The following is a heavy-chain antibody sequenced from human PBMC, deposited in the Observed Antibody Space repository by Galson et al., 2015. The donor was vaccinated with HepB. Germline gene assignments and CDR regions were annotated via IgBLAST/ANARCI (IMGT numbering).Heavy chain of an antibody. J-gene: IGHJ1*01. CDR3: AIKGDYYDSSGYLGYFQH. CDR1: GFTFSSYG. V-gene: IGHV3-30*03. CDR2: ISYDGSNK. Sequence: LRLSCAATGFTFSSYGMHWVRQAPGKGLEWVAVISYDGSNKYYADSVKGRFTISRDNSKNTLYLQMNSLRAEDTAVYYCAIKGDYYDSSGYLGYFQHWGQGTLVTVSS. D-gene: IGHD3-22*01.